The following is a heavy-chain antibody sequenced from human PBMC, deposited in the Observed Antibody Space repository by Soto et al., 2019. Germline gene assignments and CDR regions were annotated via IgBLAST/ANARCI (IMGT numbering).Heavy chain of an antibody. V-gene: IGHV3-23*01. Sequence: EVQLLESGGGLVQPGGSLRLSCAASGFTFSCHAMGWVRQAPGKGLAWVSAIGGSGGSTYYADSMKGRFTISRDNSKKTLTRQMNSLTAEDTAAYYCAILWVNYYALDVWGQGTTVTVSS. D-gene: IGHD2-21*01. CDR3: AILWVNYYALDV. CDR2: IGGSGGST. CDR1: GFTFSCHA. J-gene: IGHJ6*02.